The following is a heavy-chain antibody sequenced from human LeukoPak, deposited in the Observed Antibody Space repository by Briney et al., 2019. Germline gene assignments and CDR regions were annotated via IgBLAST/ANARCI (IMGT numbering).Heavy chain of an antibody. CDR2: IYYSGTT. CDR3: ARGLRITMIVVVITTSYYFDY. Sequence: SETLSLTCTVSGGSIGSSSYYWGWIRQPPGRGLEWIGSIYYSGTTYYNPSLKSRVTISVDTPKNQFSLKLSSVTAADTAVYYCARGLRITMIVVVITTSYYFDYWGQGTLVTVSS. CDR1: GGSIGSSSYY. V-gene: IGHV4-39*01. J-gene: IGHJ4*02. D-gene: IGHD3-22*01.